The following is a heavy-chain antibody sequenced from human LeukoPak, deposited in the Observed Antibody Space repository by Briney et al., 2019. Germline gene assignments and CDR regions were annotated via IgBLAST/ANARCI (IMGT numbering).Heavy chain of an antibody. Sequence: PSETLSLTCTVSGGSISSYYWSWIRQPPGKGLEWIGYIYYSGSTNYNPSLKSRVTISVDTSKNQFSLKLSSVTAADTAVYYCARHFKGYYYYYMDVWGKGTTVTVSS. CDR2: IYYSGST. CDR1: GGSISSYY. J-gene: IGHJ6*03. V-gene: IGHV4-59*08. CDR3: ARHFKGYYYYYMDV.